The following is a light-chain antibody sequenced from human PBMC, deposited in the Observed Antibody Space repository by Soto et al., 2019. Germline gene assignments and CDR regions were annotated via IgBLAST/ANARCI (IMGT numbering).Light chain of an antibody. Sequence: EMGVTKSAGTLSLSPGERATLSCRASQSVGTYLAWYQQKPGQAPRLLIYGASSRATGIPDRFSGSGSGTDFTLTISRLEPEDFAVYYCQQYVSTPLTFGGGTKVDIK. CDR3: QQYVSTPLT. CDR1: QSVGTY. CDR2: GAS. J-gene: IGKJ4*01. V-gene: IGKV3-20*01.